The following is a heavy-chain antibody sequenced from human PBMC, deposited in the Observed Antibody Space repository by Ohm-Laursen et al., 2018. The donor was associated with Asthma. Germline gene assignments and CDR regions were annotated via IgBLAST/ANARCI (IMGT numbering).Heavy chain of an antibody. Sequence: SLRLSCAASGFTFSTYWMHWVRQAPGKGLVWVSRVYGDGSNTIYADSAKGRFTISRDNAKNTLYLQMNSLRAEDTAVYYCTRGGHYGSYFDYWGQGTLVTVSS. V-gene: IGHV3-74*01. CDR3: TRGGHYGSYFDY. CDR2: VYGDGSNT. D-gene: IGHD4-17*01. J-gene: IGHJ4*02. CDR1: GFTFSTYW.